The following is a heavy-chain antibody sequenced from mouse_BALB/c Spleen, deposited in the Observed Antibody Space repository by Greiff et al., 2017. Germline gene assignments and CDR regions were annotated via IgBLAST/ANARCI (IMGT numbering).Heavy chain of an antibody. Sequence: EVKLLESGPGLVKPSQSLSLTCTVTGYSITSDYAWNWIRQFPGNKLEWMGYISYSGSTSYNPSLKSRISITRDTSKNQFFLQLNSVTTEDTATYYCATIYYGLMDYWGQGTSVTVSS. V-gene: IGHV3-2*02. CDR1: GYSITSDYA. CDR2: ISYSGST. CDR3: ATIYYGLMDY. J-gene: IGHJ4*01. D-gene: IGHD2-1*01.